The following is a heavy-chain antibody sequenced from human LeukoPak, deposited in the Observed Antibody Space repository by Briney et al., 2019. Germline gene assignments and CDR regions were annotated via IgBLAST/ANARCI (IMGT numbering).Heavy chain of an antibody. CDR1: GVSISSSNSY. J-gene: IGHJ4*02. D-gene: IGHD3-10*01. Sequence: PSETLSLTCTVSGVSISSSNSYWGWIRQPPGKGLEWIGSIYYSGNTYYNTSLKSRVTISVDTSKNQFSLKLSSVTAADTAVYYCARQFSRFGELLYFDYWGQGTLVTVSS. V-gene: IGHV4-39*07. CDR3: ARQFSRFGELLYFDY. CDR2: IYYSGNT.